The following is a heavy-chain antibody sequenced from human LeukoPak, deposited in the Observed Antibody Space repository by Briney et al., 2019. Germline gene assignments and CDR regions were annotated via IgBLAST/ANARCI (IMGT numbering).Heavy chain of an antibody. D-gene: IGHD1-26*01. CDR2: INDDGRIT. Sequence: GGSLRLSCAASGFAFNTYWMHWVRQAPGKWLVWVSRINDDGRITNYADSVKGRFIISRDGAKMHLQMNSLRVEDTAVYYCARIRRGSLISIDSWGQGTLVTVSS. CDR1: GFAFNTYW. CDR3: ARIRRGSLISIDS. V-gene: IGHV3-74*01. J-gene: IGHJ4*02.